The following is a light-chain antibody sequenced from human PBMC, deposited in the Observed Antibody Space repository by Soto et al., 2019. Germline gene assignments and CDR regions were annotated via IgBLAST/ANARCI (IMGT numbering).Light chain of an antibody. V-gene: IGKV1-39*01. CDR1: QSISNY. CDR3: QQSYSSPPT. J-gene: IGKJ1*01. Sequence: DSQMTQSPSSLSASVGDRVTITCRASQSISNYLNWYQHKAGKAPKVLIYAASSLQSGVPSRFSGSRSGPDFTLTISSLQPEDFATYYCQQSYSSPPTFGQGTKVDI. CDR2: AAS.